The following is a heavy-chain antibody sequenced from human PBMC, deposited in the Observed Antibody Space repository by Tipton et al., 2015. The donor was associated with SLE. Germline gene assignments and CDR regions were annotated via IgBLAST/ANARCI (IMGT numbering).Heavy chain of an antibody. D-gene: IGHD1-26*01. J-gene: IGHJ3*02. CDR2: IYYSGST. CDR3: ARDRPYSGSPDDAFDI. CDR1: GGSISSYY. V-gene: IGHV4-59*01. Sequence: GSLRLSCTVSGGSISSYYWSWIRQPPGKGLEWIGYIYYSGSTNYNPSLKSRVTISVDTSKNQFSLKLSSVTAADTAVYYCARDRPYSGSPDDAFDIWGQGTMVTVSS.